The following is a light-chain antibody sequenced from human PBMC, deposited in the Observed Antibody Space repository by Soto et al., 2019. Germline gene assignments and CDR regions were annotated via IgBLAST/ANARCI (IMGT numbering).Light chain of an antibody. CDR2: GAS. CDR1: QSVRNNN. CDR3: QQYGSSAPIT. Sequence: EIVLTQSPGTLSLSPGERATLSCRASQSVRNNNLNWYQQKAGQAPRLLIYGASIRATGIPDRFSGSGSGTDFTPTISRLEPEDFALYFCQQYGSSAPITFGQGTRLEIK. J-gene: IGKJ5*01. V-gene: IGKV3-20*01.